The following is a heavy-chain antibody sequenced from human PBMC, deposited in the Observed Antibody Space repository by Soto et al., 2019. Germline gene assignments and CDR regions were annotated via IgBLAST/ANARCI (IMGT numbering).Heavy chain of an antibody. V-gene: IGHV1-18*01. D-gene: IGHD6-19*01. CDR3: ARGGYYDSSGSRNYNYYGMSV. CDR2: VSAYDGYT. CDR1: GYTFSSYG. Sequence: QVQLVQSGAEVKKPGASVKVTCKASGYTFSSYGSNWVRQAPGQGLEWLGWVSAYDGYTNYAQILQGRVSMTTDTSTKTAYIELRSLRSDDTGVYYCARGGYYDSSGSRNYNYYGMSVWGQGTSVTVSS. J-gene: IGHJ6*02.